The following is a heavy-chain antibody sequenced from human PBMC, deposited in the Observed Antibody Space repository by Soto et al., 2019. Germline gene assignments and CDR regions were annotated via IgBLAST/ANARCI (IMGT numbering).Heavy chain of an antibody. CDR2: IHPNSGVT. D-gene: IGHD5-12*01. CDR1: RYTFTDYY. Sequence: GASVKVSCKASRYTFTDYYMHWVRQFPGQGLEWMGWIHPNSGVTKFPQKFQGRVIMTGDTSINTVYMGLSRLTSDDTAVYYCARAGLTTLELATTYWGQGTMVTVSS. CDR3: ARAGLTTLELATTY. J-gene: IGHJ4*02. V-gene: IGHV1-2*02.